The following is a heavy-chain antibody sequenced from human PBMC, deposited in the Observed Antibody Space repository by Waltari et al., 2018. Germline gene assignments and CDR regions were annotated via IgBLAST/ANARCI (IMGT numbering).Heavy chain of an antibody. V-gene: IGHV1-69*08. CDR3: ARDPRGGSGSYDGY. CDR1: GGTFSSYA. CDR2: IIPILGTA. J-gene: IGHJ4*02. Sequence: QVQLVQSGAEVKKPGSSVKVSCKASGGTFSSYAISWVRQAPGQGLEWMGRIIPILGTANYAQKFQGRATITADKSTSTAYMELSSLSSEDTALYYCARDPRGGSGSYDGYWGQGTLVTVSS. D-gene: IGHD3-10*01.